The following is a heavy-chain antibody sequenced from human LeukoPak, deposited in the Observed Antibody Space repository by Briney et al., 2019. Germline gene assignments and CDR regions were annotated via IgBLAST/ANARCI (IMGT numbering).Heavy chain of an antibody. CDR2: IYSGGST. J-gene: IGHJ4*02. CDR3: ARDPINDCSGGSCYNGVYFDY. CDR1: GFTSSSYA. V-gene: IGHV3-66*01. Sequence: PGGSLRLSCATSGFTSSSYAMSWVRQAPGKGLEWVSVIYSGGSTYYADSVKGRFTISRDNSKNTLYLQMNSLRAEDTAVYYCARDPINDCSGGSCYNGVYFDYWGQGTLVTVSS. D-gene: IGHD2-15*01.